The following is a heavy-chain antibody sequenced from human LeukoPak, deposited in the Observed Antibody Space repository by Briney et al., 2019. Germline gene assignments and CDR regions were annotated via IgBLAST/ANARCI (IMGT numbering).Heavy chain of an antibody. V-gene: IGHV3-9*01. CDR2: ITWNSATI. CDR3: ARGHPYYFDS. D-gene: IGHD3-16*01. Sequence: GGSLRLSCAASGFVFHDYVMHWVRHPPGKGLEWVAGITWNSATIVYAEAVKGRFTISRDNAKRSVTLHMNSLSTEDTALYYCARGHPYYFDSWGQGAPVTVSS. CDR1: GFVFHDYV. J-gene: IGHJ4*02.